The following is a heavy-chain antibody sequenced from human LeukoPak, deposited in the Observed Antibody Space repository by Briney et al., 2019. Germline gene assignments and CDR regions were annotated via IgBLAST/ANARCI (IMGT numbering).Heavy chain of an antibody. V-gene: IGHV3-30-3*01. J-gene: IGHJ5*02. Sequence: GRSLRLSCAASGFTFSSYAMRWVRQAPGKGLEWVAVISYDGSNKYYADSVKGRFTISRDNSKNTLYLQMNSLRAEDTAVYYCARESGAIFERYNWFDPWGQGTLVTVSS. CDR3: ARESGAIFERYNWFDP. D-gene: IGHD3-3*01. CDR1: GFTFSSYA. CDR2: ISYDGSNK.